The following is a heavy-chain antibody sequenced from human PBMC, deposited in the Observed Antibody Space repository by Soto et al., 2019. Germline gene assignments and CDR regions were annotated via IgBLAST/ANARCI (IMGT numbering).Heavy chain of an antibody. V-gene: IGHV3-33*01. Sequence: PGGSLRLSCAASGFTFSSYGMHWVRQAPGKGLEWVAVIWYDGSNKYYADSVKGRFTISRDNSKNTLYLQMNSLRAEDTAVYYCAILGAMGGSGSYTPSYYGMDVWGQGTTVTVSS. CDR1: GFTFSSYG. D-gene: IGHD3-10*01. CDR2: IWYDGSNK. J-gene: IGHJ6*02. CDR3: AILGAMGGSGSYTPSYYGMDV.